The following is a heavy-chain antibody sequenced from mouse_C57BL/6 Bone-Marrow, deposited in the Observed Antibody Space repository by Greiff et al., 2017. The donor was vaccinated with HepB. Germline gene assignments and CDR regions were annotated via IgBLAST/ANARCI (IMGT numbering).Heavy chain of an antibody. V-gene: IGHV5-17*01. CDR3: ARPGYDGYSWFAY. CDR2: ISSGSSTI. CDR1: GFTFSDYG. J-gene: IGHJ3*01. Sequence: VQLKESGGGLVKPGGSLKLSCAASGFTFSDYGMHWVRQAPEKGLEWVAYISSGSSTIYYADTVKGRFTISRDNAKNTLFLQMTSLRSEDTAMYYCARPGYDGYSWFAYWGQGTLVTVSA. D-gene: IGHD2-3*01.